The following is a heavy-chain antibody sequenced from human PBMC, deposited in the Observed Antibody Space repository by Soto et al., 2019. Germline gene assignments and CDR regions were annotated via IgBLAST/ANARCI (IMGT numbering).Heavy chain of an antibody. CDR3: ARRPDAFDI. CDR2: ISGDGLST. CDR1: EFTFGGLG. Sequence: EVQLLESGGGLVQPGGSVRLSCAAPEFTFGGLGLSWVRQSPGRGLEWVSTISGDGLSTYYAGSVKGRFTISRDNSKTTLYLQMNSLRAEDTAVYYCARRPDAFDIWGRGTMVTVSS. J-gene: IGHJ3*02. V-gene: IGHV3-23*01.